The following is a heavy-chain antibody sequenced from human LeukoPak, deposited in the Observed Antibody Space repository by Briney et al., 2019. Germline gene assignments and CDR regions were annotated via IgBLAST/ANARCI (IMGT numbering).Heavy chain of an antibody. J-gene: IGHJ6*02. CDR1: GVSISSGDYY. V-gene: IGHV4-30-4*01. CDR2: IYYSGST. D-gene: IGHD2-15*01. CDR3: ARDAASGTPYYYGMDV. Sequence: PSETLSLTCTVSGVSISSGDYYWSWIRQPPGKGLEWIGYIYYSGSTYYNPSLKSRVTISVDTSKNQFSLKLSSVTAADTAVYYCARDAASGTPYYYGMDVWGQGTTVTVSS.